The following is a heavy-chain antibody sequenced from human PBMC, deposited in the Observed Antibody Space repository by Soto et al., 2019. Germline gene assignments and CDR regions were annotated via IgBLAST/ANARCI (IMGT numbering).Heavy chain of an antibody. V-gene: IGHV3-23*01. J-gene: IGHJ4*02. CDR1: VFTFSSLA. CDR3: AKDATRTSGWYYFDY. Sequence: GSLRVSCAASVFTFSSLAMGWVRQAPGKGLEWVSAIDYSGGIRYYADSVKGRFTISRDNSKSTLYLQMNSLWPEDTAVYYCAKDATRTSGWYYFDYWGQGALVTVSS. D-gene: IGHD6-19*01. CDR2: IDYSGGIR.